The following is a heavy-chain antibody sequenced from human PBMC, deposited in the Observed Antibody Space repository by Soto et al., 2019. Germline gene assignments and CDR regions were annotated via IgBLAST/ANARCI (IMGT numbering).Heavy chain of an antibody. CDR2: IWYDGSNT. D-gene: IGHD3-22*01. J-gene: IGHJ4*02. CDR3: AKDSDYYDSSGSLDY. CDR1: GFSFSIYA. Sequence: PGGSLRLSCAASGFSFSIYAMHWVRQAPGKGLEWVAVIWYDGSNTYYADSVKGRFTISRDNSKNTLYLQMNSLRAEDTAVYYCAKDSDYYDSSGSLDYWGQGTLVTVSS. V-gene: IGHV3-30*02.